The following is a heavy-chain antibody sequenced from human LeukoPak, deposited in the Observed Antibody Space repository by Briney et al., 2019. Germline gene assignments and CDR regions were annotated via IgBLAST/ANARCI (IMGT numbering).Heavy chain of an antibody. CDR2: IYYSGST. CDR3: ARDSITTPRFDP. J-gene: IGHJ5*02. CDR1: GGSISSGDYY. V-gene: IGHV4-30-4*01. D-gene: IGHD1-14*01. Sequence: SETLSLTCTVSGGSISSGDYYWSWIRQPPGKGLEWIGYIYYSGSTYYNPSLKSRVTISVDTSKNQLSLKLSSVTAADTAVYYCARDSITTPRFDPWGQGTLVTVSS.